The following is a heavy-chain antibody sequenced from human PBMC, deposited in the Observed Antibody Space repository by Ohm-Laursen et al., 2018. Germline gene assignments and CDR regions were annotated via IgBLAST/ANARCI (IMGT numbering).Heavy chain of an antibody. CDR1: GGSISSYY. Sequence: SDTLSLTCTVSGGSISSYYWSWIRQPAGKGLEWIGRIYTSGSTNYNPSLKSRVTMSVDTSKNQFSLKLSSVTAADTAVYYCARNFNWENPYNFAYWGQGILVTVSS. D-gene: IGHD3-9*01. CDR3: ARNFNWENPYNFAY. J-gene: IGHJ4*02. V-gene: IGHV4-4*07. CDR2: IYTSGST.